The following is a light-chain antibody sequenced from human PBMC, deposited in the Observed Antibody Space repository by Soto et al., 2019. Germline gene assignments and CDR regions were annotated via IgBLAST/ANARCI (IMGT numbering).Light chain of an antibody. V-gene: IGKV4-1*01. J-gene: IGKJ1*01. CDR3: QQYYTTPVT. Sequence: DIVMTQSPDSLAVSLRERATINCKSSQDLLYRSNKYYLAWYQQKPGQPPKLLIYWASTRESGVPDRFSGGGSGTDFTLTISSLQAEDVAVYYCQQYYTTPVTFGQGTKVEIK. CDR1: QDLLYRSNKYY. CDR2: WAS.